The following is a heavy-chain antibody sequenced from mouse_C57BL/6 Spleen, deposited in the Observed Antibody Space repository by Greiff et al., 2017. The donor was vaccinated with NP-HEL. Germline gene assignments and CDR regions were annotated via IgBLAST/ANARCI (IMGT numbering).Heavy chain of an antibody. D-gene: IGHD2-1*01. J-gene: IGHJ2*01. V-gene: IGHV5-17*01. CDR2: ISSGSSTI. CDR3: ARELHWHFDY. Sequence: EVNVVESGGGLVKPGGSLKLSCAASGFTFSDYGMHWVRQAPEKGLEWVAYISSGSSTIYYADTVKGRFTISRDNAKNTLFLQMTSLRAEDTAMYYCARELHWHFDYWGQGTTLTVSS. CDR1: GFTFSDYG.